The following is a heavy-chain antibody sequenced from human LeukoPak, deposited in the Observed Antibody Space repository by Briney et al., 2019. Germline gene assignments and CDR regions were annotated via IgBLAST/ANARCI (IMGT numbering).Heavy chain of an antibody. V-gene: IGHV3-30*04. CDR2: ISYDGSNK. J-gene: IGHJ4*02. Sequence: GGSLRLSCAASGFTFSSYAMHWVRQAPGKGLEWVAVISYDGSNKYYADSVKGRFTISRDNSKNTLYLQMNSLRAEDTAVYYCATVRGSYWDLDYWGQGTLVTVSS. CDR1: GFTFSSYA. D-gene: IGHD1-26*01. CDR3: ATVRGSYWDLDY.